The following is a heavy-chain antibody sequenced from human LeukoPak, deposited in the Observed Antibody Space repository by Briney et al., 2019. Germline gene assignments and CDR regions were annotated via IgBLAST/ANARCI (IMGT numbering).Heavy chain of an antibody. CDR2: IYSGGST. CDR1: GFTFSSYS. J-gene: IGHJ4*02. V-gene: IGHV3-66*01. CDR3: ARDQTGTFLY. D-gene: IGHD1-7*01. Sequence: PGGSLRLSCAASGFTFSSYSMSWVRQAPGKGLEWVSVIYSGGSTYYADSVKGRFTISRDNSKNTLYLQMNSLRAEDTAVYYCARDQTGTFLYWGQGTLVTVSS.